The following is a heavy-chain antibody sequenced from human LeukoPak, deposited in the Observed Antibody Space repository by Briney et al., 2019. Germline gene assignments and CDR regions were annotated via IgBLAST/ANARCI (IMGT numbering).Heavy chain of an antibody. CDR3: AREGGPGYSSGWYSAISFDY. V-gene: IGHV3-30*02. Sequence: GGSLRLSCAASGFTFSSYGMHCVRQAPGKGLEWVAFIRYDGSNKYYADSVKGRFTISRDNSKNTLYLQTNSLRADDTAVYYCAREGGPGYSSGWYSAISFDYWGQGTLVTVSS. J-gene: IGHJ4*02. CDR1: GFTFSSYG. CDR2: IRYDGSNK. D-gene: IGHD6-19*01.